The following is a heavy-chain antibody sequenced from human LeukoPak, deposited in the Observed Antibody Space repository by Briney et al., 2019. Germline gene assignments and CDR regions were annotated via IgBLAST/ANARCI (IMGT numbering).Heavy chain of an antibody. CDR1: GGSISSSSYY. J-gene: IGHJ4*02. D-gene: IGHD3-3*01. V-gene: IGHV4-39*07. CDR3: ARGVLADY. Sequence: KPSETLSLTCTVSGGSISSSSYYWGWIRQPPGKGLEWIGSIYYSGSTYYNPSLKSRVTISVDTSKNQFSLKLSSVTAADTAVYYCARGVLADYWGQGTLVTVSS. CDR2: IYYSGST.